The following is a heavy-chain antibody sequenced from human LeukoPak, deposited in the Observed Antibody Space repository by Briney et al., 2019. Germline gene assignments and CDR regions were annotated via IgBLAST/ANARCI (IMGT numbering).Heavy chain of an antibody. D-gene: IGHD2-15*01. CDR1: GFTFSNHV. Sequence: PGGSLRLPCAASGFTFSNHVMSWVRQAPGKGLQWVSVISGSGRTTEYADSVKGRFTISRDNSKNTLSLQMNSLRVEDTAIYYCAKNVVVKRYFDYWGQGTLITVPS. CDR3: AKNVVVKRYFDY. CDR2: ISGSGRTT. V-gene: IGHV3-23*01. J-gene: IGHJ4*02.